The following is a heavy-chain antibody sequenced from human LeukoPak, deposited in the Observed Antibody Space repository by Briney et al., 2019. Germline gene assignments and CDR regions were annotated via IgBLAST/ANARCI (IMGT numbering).Heavy chain of an antibody. Sequence: GGSLRLSCAASGFTFSSYGMHWVRQAPGKGLEWVAVISYDGSNKYYADSVRGRFTISRDNSKNTLYLQMNSLRAEDTAVYYCAKVLCDGCWDVARQHTTDYWGQGTLVTVSS. V-gene: IGHV3-30*18. CDR1: GFTFSSYG. CDR2: ISYDGSNK. D-gene: IGHD2-2*03. J-gene: IGHJ4*02. CDR3: AKVLCDGCWDVARQHTTDY.